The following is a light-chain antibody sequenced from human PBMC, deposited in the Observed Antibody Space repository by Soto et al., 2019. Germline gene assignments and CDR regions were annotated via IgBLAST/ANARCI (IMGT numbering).Light chain of an antibody. CDR3: QQANSVPFT. V-gene: IGKV1-12*01. CDR1: QHISTW. CDR2: AAS. J-gene: IGKJ2*01. Sequence: DIQMTQSPSSVSASLGDRVTITCRASQHISTWLVWYQQKPGKAPQLLIYAASSLQTGVPSRFSGSGSGAEFTLTISSLQPEDAATYYCQQANSVPFTFGQGTRLEI.